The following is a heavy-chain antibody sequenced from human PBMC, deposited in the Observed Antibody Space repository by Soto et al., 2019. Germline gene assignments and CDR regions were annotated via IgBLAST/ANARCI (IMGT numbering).Heavy chain of an antibody. D-gene: IGHD3-3*01. V-gene: IGHV3-23*01. CDR1: GFTFSSYA. CDR3: AKDNMEWLLSGPSYFDY. CDR2: ISGSGGST. J-gene: IGHJ4*02. Sequence: PGGSLRLSCAASGFTFSSYAMSWVRQAPGKGLEWVSAISGSGGSTYYADSVKGRFTISRDNSKNTLYLQMNSLRAEDTAVYYCAKDNMEWLLSGPSYFDYWGQGTLVTVSS.